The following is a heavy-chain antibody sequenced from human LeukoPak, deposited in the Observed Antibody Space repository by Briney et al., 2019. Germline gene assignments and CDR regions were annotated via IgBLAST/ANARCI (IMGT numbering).Heavy chain of an antibody. D-gene: IGHD2-15*01. CDR1: GFTFSSYA. CDR2: ISSNGGST. Sequence: GGSLRLSCSASGFTFSSYAMHWVRQAPGKGLEYVSAISSNGGSTYYADSVKGRFTISSDNSKNTLYLQMNSLKAEDTAIYYCARAQDYCSGSTCYGYFQYWGQGTLVTVSS. CDR3: ARAQDYCSGSTCYGYFQY. J-gene: IGHJ1*01. V-gene: IGHV3-64*04.